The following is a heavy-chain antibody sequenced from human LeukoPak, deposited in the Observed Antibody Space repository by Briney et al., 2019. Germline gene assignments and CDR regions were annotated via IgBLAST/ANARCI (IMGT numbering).Heavy chain of an antibody. CDR1: GGSISSHY. J-gene: IGHJ6*02. V-gene: IGHV4-4*07. CDR2: IYTSGST. D-gene: IGHD1-26*01. CDR3: ARDWSGSYQNGYYYYYGMDV. Sequence: SETLSLTCTVSGGSISSHYWSWIRQPAGKGLEWIGRIYTSGSTNYNPSLKSRVTMSVDTSKNQFSLKLSSVTAADTAVYYCARDWSGSYQNGYYYYYGMDVWGQGTTVTVSS.